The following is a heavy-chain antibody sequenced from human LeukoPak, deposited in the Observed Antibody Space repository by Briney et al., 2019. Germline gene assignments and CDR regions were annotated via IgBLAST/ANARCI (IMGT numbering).Heavy chain of an antibody. CDR3: TRGAGWLIDD. Sequence: SETLSLTCTVSDDSVSDYYRGWIRQTPGKGLEWIGYFYNSGRSTYNPSLKSRVSISVDTSKNQFSLRLNSVILADTAVYYCTRGAGWLIDDWGQGILVTVSS. J-gene: IGHJ4*02. V-gene: IGHV4-59*02. CDR1: DDSVSDYY. CDR2: FYNSGRS. D-gene: IGHD3-16*01.